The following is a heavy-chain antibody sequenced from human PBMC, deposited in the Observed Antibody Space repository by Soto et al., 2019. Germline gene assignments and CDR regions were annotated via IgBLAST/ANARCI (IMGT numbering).Heavy chain of an antibody. CDR2: IYWDDDK. CDR1: GFSLRTSGGG. V-gene: IGHV2-5*02. CDR3: AHKSRYCSSTSCPKRWFDP. D-gene: IGHD2-2*01. J-gene: IGHJ5*02. Sequence: SGAALGNPERTLTLACTFPGFSLRTSGGGLGWIRQPPGKALEWLALIYWDDDKRYSPSLKSRLTITKDTSKNQVVLTMTNMDPVDTATYYCAHKSRYCSSTSCPKRWFDPWGQGTLVTVSS.